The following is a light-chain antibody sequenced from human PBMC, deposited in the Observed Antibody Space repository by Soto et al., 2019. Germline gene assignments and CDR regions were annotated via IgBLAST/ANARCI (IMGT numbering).Light chain of an antibody. CDR1: QIISSS. CDR3: QQYNSYPWT. CDR2: DAS. Sequence: DIQMTQSPSTLSASVGDRVTITCRASQIISSSLAWYQQKPGKAPKLLIYDASSLESGVPSRFSGIGSGTEFTLTISSLQPDDFATYICQQYNSYPWTFGQGTKVEIK. J-gene: IGKJ1*01. V-gene: IGKV1-5*01.